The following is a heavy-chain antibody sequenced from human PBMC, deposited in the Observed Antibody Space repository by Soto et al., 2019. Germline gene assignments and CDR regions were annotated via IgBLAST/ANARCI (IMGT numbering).Heavy chain of an antibody. CDR1: GFIFSSHA. V-gene: IGHV3-30-3*01. CDR2: VSYDGSNK. Sequence: GGSLRLSCAASGFIFSSHAMHWVRQAPGKGLEWVAAVSYDGSNKYYAESVKGRFTISRDNSKNTLYLQMNSLRTEDTAVYYCARETPPYYFDYWGQGTLVTVSS. J-gene: IGHJ4*02. CDR3: ARETPPYYFDY.